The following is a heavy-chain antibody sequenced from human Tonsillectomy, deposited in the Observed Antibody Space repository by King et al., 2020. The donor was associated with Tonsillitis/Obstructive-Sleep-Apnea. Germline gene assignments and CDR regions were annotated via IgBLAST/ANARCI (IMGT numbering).Heavy chain of an antibody. CDR1: GFTFGDYA. V-gene: IGHV3-49*05. CDR2: IRSKAYGGTT. D-gene: IGHD2-2*01. CDR3: TRGDPAATPLDAFDI. Sequence: QLVQSGGGLVKPGRSLRLSCTASGFTFGDYAMSWFRQAPGKGLEWVGFIRSKAYGGTTEYAASVKGRFTISRDDSKSIAYLQMNSLKTEDTAVYYCTRGDPAATPLDAFDIWGQGTMVTVSS. J-gene: IGHJ3*02.